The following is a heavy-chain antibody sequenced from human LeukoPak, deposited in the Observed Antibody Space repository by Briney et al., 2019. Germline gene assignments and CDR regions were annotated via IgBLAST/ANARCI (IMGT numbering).Heavy chain of an antibody. V-gene: IGHV3-49*04. CDR1: GFTFGDYA. Sequence: GGSLRLSCTASGFTFGDYAMSWVRQAPGKGLEWVGFIRSKAYGGTTEYAASVKGRFTISRDDSKSIAYLQMNSLKTVDTAVYYCTREGYAFDIWGQGTMVTVSS. CDR2: IRSKAYGGTT. CDR3: TREGYAFDI. J-gene: IGHJ3*02.